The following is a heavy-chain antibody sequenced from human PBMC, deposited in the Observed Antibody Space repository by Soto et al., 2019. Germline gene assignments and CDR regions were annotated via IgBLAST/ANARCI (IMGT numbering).Heavy chain of an antibody. CDR2: VPYSWGS. J-gene: IGHJ6*02. CDR3: ARQGFGALHGLVDG. D-gene: IGHD3-10*01. CDR1: GGSISSYH. Sequence: QVQLQESGPGLVKPSETLSLSCTVSGGSISSYHWSWIRQTPGKGLEWIGYVPYSWGSNYNPSLKSRVAMPLDTSKGQFSLKLTSVPATDTAVYYCARQGFGALHGLVDGWGQGTTVTVSS. V-gene: IGHV4-59*08.